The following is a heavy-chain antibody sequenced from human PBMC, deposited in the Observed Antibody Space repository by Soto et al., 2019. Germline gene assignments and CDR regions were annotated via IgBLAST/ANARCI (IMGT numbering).Heavy chain of an antibody. D-gene: IGHD3-16*02. CDR2: INPGNGNT. CDR1: GYAFSAYA. V-gene: IGHV1-3*05. CDR3: ARSAISPFGGLIGPFDY. J-gene: IGHJ4*02. Sequence: QVQLVLSGAEEKKPGASVRVSCKASGYAFSAYAIHWVRQAPGQRLEWMGWINPGNGNTRYSQNFQGRLTIHTETSATTAYMELSSLRSDDTAVYYCARSAISPFGGLIGPFDYWGQGNLVSVSS.